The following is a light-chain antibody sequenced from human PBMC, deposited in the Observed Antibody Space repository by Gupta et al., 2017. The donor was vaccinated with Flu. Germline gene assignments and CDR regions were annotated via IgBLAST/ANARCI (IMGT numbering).Light chain of an antibody. CDR2: EGS. Sequence: QSALTQPASVSGSPGQSITISCTGTNSDVGTYHLVSWYQQHPGKAPKLIIYEGSKRPSGVSNRFSGSTSGNTASLTISGPQPEDEADYYCCSFAGSSTFERVFATGTKVTVL. V-gene: IGLV2-23*03. CDR3: CSFAGSSTFERV. J-gene: IGLJ1*01. CDR1: NSDVGTYHL.